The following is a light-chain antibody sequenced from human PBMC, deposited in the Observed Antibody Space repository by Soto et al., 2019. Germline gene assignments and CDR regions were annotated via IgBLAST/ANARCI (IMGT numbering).Light chain of an antibody. CDR3: QQYDSSPWP. CDR2: GAS. J-gene: IGKJ1*01. Sequence: EIVLTQSPGTLSLSPGEIATLSFSASQSISSSYLAWYQQKPGQAPRLLIYGASSRATGIPDRFSGSGSGTDFTLTISRLEPEDFAVYYCQQYDSSPWPFGQGTKVDI. CDR1: QSISSSY. V-gene: IGKV3-20*01.